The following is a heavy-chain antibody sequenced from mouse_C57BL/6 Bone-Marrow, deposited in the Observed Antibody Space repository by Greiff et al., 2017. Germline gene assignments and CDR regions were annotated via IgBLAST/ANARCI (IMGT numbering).Heavy chain of an antibody. CDR2: IYPGDGDT. CDR1: GYAFSSSW. CDR3: ARSGDGYYYYDFDY. J-gene: IGHJ2*01. V-gene: IGHV1-82*01. D-gene: IGHD2-3*01. Sequence: VQLQESGPELVKPGASVKISCKASGYAFSSSWMNWVKQRPGKGLEWIGRIYPGDGDTNYNGKFKGKATLTADKSSSTAYMQLSSLTSEDSAVYFGARSGDGYYYYDFDYWGQGTTLTVSS.